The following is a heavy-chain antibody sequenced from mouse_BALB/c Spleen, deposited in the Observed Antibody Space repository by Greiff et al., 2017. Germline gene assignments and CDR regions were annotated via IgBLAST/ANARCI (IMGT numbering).Heavy chain of an antibody. D-gene: IGHD2-4*01. J-gene: IGHJ4*01. CDR3: ARLGGLRGYAMDY. Sequence: QVQLKQSGPELVKPGASVKLSCKASGYTFTSYWMHWVKQRPGQGLEWIGEINPSNGRTNYNEKFKSKATLTVDKSSSTAYMQLSSLTSEDSAVYYCARLGGLRGYAMDYWGQGTSVTVSS. V-gene: IGHV1S81*02. CDR1: GYTFTSYW. CDR2: INPSNGRT.